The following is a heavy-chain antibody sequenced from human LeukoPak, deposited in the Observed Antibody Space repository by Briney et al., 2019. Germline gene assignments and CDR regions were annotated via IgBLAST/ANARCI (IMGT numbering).Heavy chain of an antibody. J-gene: IGHJ5*02. D-gene: IGHD3-16*01. V-gene: IGHV2-5*02. CDR3: AHSGSIMITFESFDP. CDR1: GFSLSTSGVG. Sequence: SGPTLVKPTQTLTLTCTFSGFSLSTSGVGVGWIRQPPGKALEWLALIYWDDDKRYSPSLKSRLTITKDTSKKQVVLTMTNMDPVDTATYYCAHSGSIMITFESFDPWGQGTLVTVSS. CDR2: IYWDDDK.